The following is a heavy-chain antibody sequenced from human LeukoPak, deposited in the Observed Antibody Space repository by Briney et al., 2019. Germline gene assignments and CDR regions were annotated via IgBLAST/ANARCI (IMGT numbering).Heavy chain of an antibody. V-gene: IGHV3-64*01. D-gene: IGHD5-24*01. CDR2: ISDSGGLT. J-gene: IGHJ4*02. Sequence: PGGSLRLSCAASGFTFSTYAMHWVRQAPGKGLEYVSAISDSGGLTYYANSVKGRFTISRDNSKNTLYLQMGSLRAEDMAVYYCARRASIGMNDYWGQGTLVTFSS. CDR3: ARRASIGMNDY. CDR1: GFTFSTYA.